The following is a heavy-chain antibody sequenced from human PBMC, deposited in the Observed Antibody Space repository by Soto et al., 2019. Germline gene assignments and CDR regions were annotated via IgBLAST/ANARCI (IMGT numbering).Heavy chain of an antibody. V-gene: IGHV4-59*01. J-gene: IGHJ6*03. CDR3: ARHYSTPGPYYYYYMDV. CDR1: GGSISSYY. Sequence: QVQLQESGPGLVKPSETLSLTCTVSGGSISSYYWSWIRQPPGKGLEWIGYIYYSGSTNYNPSLKRRVTISVDTSKYQFSLKLSSVTAADTAVYYCARHYSTPGPYYYYYMDVWGKGTTVTVSS. CDR2: IYYSGST. D-gene: IGHD2-2*01.